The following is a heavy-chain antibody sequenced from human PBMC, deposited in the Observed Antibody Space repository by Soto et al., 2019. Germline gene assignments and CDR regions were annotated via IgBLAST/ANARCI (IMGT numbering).Heavy chain of an antibody. Sequence: PSETLSLTCSVSGGSISYNSYDWGWIRQPPGKGLEWIGGIFYTGTTHYSPSLKDRVTMSMDTSKNSFSVNLTSVTAADTAVYFCARLVVVAPVANVWGQGTLVTVSS. D-gene: IGHD2-2*01. V-gene: IGHV4-39*02. J-gene: IGHJ4*02. CDR3: ARLVVVAPVANV. CDR1: GGSISYNSYD. CDR2: IFYTGTT.